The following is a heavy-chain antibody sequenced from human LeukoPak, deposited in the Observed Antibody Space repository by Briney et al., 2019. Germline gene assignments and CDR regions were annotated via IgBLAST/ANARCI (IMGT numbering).Heavy chain of an antibody. CDR3: VRQTLGASGLDR. J-gene: IGHJ4*02. CDR1: GFRFNAHH. Sequence: GGSLRLSCAVSGFRFNAHHMHWVRQAPNRGLEWVAVAPHDGNSPLYAASVDGRFTISRDNSRDTLFLHMDSLRVDDTAIYYCVRQTLGASGLDRWGQGVLVTVSS. V-gene: IGHV3-30*03. CDR2: APHDGNSP. D-gene: IGHD1-14*01.